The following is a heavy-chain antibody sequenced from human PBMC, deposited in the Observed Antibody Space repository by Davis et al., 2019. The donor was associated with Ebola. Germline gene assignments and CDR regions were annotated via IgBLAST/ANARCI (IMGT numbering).Heavy chain of an antibody. V-gene: IGHV3-23*01. CDR1: GFTFTNYA. D-gene: IGHD4-17*01. Sequence: GGSLRLSCAASGFTFTNYAMNWVRQAPGKGLEFISHVNREGGAIGYADSVKGRFTISRDSSMNTVYLQMSSLRAEDTAVYYCARAEDDYGEYPDALDIWGQGTVVTVSS. J-gene: IGHJ3*02. CDR3: ARAEDDYGEYPDALDI. CDR2: VNREGGAI.